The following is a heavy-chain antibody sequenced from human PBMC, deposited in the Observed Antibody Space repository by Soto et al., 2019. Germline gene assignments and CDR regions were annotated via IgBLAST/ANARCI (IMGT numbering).Heavy chain of an antibody. CDR2: ISGSGGST. V-gene: IGHV3-23*01. D-gene: IGHD2-21*02. CDR1: GFAFSSRA. CDR3: VLPSGGCGSDVCYAALFDY. Sequence: EVQLLESGGGLVQPGGSLRLSCAASGFAFSSRAMGWVRQAPGMGPEWVSGISGSGGSTYYADSVKGRFTISRDNSKDTLYLQVNSLRAEDTAVYYCVLPSGGCGSDVCYAALFDYWGQGGLVTVSS. J-gene: IGHJ4*02.